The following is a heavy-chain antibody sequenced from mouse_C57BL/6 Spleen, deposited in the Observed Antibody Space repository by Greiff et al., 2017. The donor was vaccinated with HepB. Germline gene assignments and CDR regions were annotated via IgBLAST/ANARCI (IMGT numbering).Heavy chain of an antibody. CDR3: ARGGAPMISSRYYAMDY. CDR2: ISDGGSYT. V-gene: IGHV5-4*01. CDR1: GFTFSSYA. D-gene: IGHD2-4*01. J-gene: IGHJ4*01. Sequence: EVHLVESGGGLVKPGGSLKLSCAASGFTFSSYAMSWVRQTPEKRLEWVATISDGGSYTYYPDNVKGRFTISRDNAKNNLYLQRSHLKSEDTAMYYCARGGAPMISSRYYAMDYWGQGTSVTVSS.